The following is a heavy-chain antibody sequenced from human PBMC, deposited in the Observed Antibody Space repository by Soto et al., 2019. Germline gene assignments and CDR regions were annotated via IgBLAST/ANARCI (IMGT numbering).Heavy chain of an antibody. D-gene: IGHD5-18*01. J-gene: IGHJ4*02. V-gene: IGHV1-46*01. CDR2: INPSGVTT. CDR1: GYALSSYH. Sequence: QVQLVQSGAEVKKPGASVRVSCKASGYALSSYHMHWVRQAPGQGLEGMGIINPSGVTTAYAQKFQGRVTVTRDTSTSTVYMDLSGLRSEDTAVYYCARALPRSSGYSYGALDYWGQGTLVTVS. CDR3: ARALPRSSGYSYGALDY.